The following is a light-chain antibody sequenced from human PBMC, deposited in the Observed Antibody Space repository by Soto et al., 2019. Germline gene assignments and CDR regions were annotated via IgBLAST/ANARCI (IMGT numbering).Light chain of an antibody. V-gene: IGLV2-11*01. Sequence: QSALTQPRSVSGSPGQSVTISCTGGNNDVGFYNYVSWYQQHPGEAPKLLIHDVDKRPSGVPDRFSGSKSGNTASLTISGLQTDDEADYHCGSYAGSYTWVFGGGTKLTVL. J-gene: IGLJ3*02. CDR1: NNDVGFYNY. CDR3: GSYAGSYTWV. CDR2: DVD.